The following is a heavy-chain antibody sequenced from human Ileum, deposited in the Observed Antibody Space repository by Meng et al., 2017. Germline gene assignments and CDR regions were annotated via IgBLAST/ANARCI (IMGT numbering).Heavy chain of an antibody. J-gene: IGHJ6*02. D-gene: IGHD3-22*01. CDR1: GDSISSYF. Sequence: SETLSLTCTVSGDSISSYFWSWIRQPPGRGLEWIGHIYYSGSSSYNPSLESRVTISLDTSRKHFSLKLNSVTAADTAVYYCARWSDRTGYYSMDVWGQGNTVTVSS. CDR2: IYYSGSS. V-gene: IGHV4-59*13. CDR3: ARWSDRTGYYSMDV.